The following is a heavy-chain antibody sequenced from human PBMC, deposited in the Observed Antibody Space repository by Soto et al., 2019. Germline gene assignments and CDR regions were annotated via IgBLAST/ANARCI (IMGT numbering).Heavy chain of an antibody. CDR3: ARHYGDYGRGAFDI. CDR1: GFTFGGYG. CDR2: IWYDASNK. D-gene: IGHD4-17*01. Sequence: VQLVESGGGVVQPGRSLRLSCAASGFTFGGYGMHWVRRAPGKGLEWVALIWYDASNKYYTDSVKGRFTISRDNFRRTVYLQMNSLRAEDTAAYYCARHYGDYGRGAFDIWGQGTMVTVSS. V-gene: IGHV3-33*01. J-gene: IGHJ3*02.